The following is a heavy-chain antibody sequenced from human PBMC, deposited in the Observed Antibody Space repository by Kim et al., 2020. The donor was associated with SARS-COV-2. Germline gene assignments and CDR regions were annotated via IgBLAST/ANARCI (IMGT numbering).Heavy chain of an antibody. D-gene: IGHD3-9*01. CDR2: IYHSGST. Sequence: SETLSLTCAVSGGSISSSNWWSWVRQPPGKGLEWIGEIYHSGSTNYNPSLKSRVTISVDKSKNQFSLKLSSVTAADTAVYYCAGFDFDWDWFDHWGQGTLVTVSS. CDR1: GGSISSSNW. V-gene: IGHV4-4*02. CDR3: AGFDFDWDWFDH. J-gene: IGHJ5*02.